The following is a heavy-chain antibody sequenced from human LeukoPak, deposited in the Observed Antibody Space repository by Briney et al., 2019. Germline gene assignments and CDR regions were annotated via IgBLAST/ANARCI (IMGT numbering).Heavy chain of an antibody. J-gene: IGHJ6*02. V-gene: IGHV4-34*01. CDR3: ARGRYLYYYYYGMDV. D-gene: IGHD1-14*01. CDR2: INLSGTT. Sequence: PSETLSLTCAVYGGSFSGSYWGWIRQPPGKGLEWIGEINLSGTTNYTPSLKIRVTISVDTSKNQFSLKLSSVTAADTAGYYCARGRYLYYYYYGMDVWGQGTTVTVSS. CDR1: GGSFSGSY.